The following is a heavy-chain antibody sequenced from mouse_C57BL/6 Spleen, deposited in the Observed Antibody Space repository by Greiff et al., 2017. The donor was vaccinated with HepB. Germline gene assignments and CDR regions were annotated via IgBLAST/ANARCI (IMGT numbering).Heavy chain of an antibody. Sequence: VQLQQSGAELVRPGTSVKLSCKASGYTFTSYWMHWVKQRPGQGLEWIGVIDPSDSYTNYNQKFKGKATLTVDTSSSTAYMQLSSLTSEDSAVYYCARRAPLDYWGQGTTLTVSS. CDR1: GYTFTSYW. V-gene: IGHV1-59*01. CDR3: ARRAPLDY. CDR2: IDPSDSYT. J-gene: IGHJ2*01. D-gene: IGHD1-3*01.